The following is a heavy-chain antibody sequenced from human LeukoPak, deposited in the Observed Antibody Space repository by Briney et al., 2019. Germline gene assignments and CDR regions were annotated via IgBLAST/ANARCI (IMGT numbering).Heavy chain of an antibody. J-gene: IGHJ4*02. CDR2: INPSGGST. Sequence: ASVKVSCKASGYTFTSYGISWVRQAPGQGLEWMGIINPSGGSTSYAQKFQGRVTMTRDTSTSTVYMELSSLRSEDTAVYYCARDRRTVGATGDYWGPGTLVTASS. CDR3: ARDRRTVGATGDY. V-gene: IGHV1-46*01. D-gene: IGHD1-26*01. CDR1: GYTFTSYG.